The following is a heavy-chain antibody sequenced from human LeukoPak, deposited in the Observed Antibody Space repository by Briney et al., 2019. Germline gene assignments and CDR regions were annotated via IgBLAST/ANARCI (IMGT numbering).Heavy chain of an antibody. CDR3: ARDLMLINYYNMDV. J-gene: IGHJ6*03. Sequence: SQALSLTCAISGDSVSSNSAAWNWIRQPPSRGLEWLGRTYYRSKWYSDYATSVKSRITINPDTSKNQFSLQLNSVTPEDTAVYYCARDLMLINYYNMDVWGKGTTVTVSS. CDR2: TYYRSKWYS. D-gene: IGHD3-10*02. CDR1: GDSVSSNSAA. V-gene: IGHV6-1*01.